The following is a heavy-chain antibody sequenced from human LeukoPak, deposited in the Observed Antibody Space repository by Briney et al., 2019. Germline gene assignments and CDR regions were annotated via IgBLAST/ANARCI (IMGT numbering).Heavy chain of an antibody. V-gene: IGHV4-59*01. CDR2: IYYSGST. Sequence: SETLSPTCTVSGGSISSYYWSWIRQPPGKGLEWIGYIYYSGSTNYNPSLKSRVTISVDTSKNQFSLKLSSVTAADTAVYYCARESVVVVPAAPQYYFDYWGQGTLVTVSS. D-gene: IGHD2-2*01. CDR3: ARESVVVVPAAPQYYFDY. CDR1: GGSISSYY. J-gene: IGHJ4*02.